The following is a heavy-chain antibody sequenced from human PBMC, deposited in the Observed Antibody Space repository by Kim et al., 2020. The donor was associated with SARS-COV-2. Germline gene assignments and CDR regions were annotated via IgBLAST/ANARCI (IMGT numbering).Heavy chain of an antibody. V-gene: IGHV3-49*04. CDR1: GFTFGDYA. Sequence: GGSLRLSCTASGFTFGDYAMSWVRQAPGKGLEWVGFIRSKAYGGTTEYAASVKGRFTISRDDSKSIAYLQMNSLKTEDTAVYYCTRAKPTVTFPYNWFDPWGQGTLVTVSS. D-gene: IGHD4-17*01. CDR3: TRAKPTVTFPYNWFDP. J-gene: IGHJ5*02. CDR2: IRSKAYGGTT.